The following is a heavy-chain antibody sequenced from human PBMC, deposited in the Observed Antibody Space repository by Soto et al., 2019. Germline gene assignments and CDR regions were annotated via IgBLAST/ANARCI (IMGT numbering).Heavy chain of an antibody. CDR3: ARTRGYFDN. CDR2: AYWRSKWYI. V-gene: IGHV6-1*01. Sequence: QTISHPCAISGDSVSRNSAAWNWIRQSPSGGLEWLGRAYWRSKWYIEYAVSVKSRITINPARSQIQSSLQLNSVTPEDTAVYYCARTRGYFDNWGPGTLVTVSS. J-gene: IGHJ4*02. CDR1: GDSVSRNSAA.